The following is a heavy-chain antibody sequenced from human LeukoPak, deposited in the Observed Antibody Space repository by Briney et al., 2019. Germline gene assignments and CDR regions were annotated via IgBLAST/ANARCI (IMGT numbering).Heavy chain of an antibody. D-gene: IGHD1-26*01. Sequence: SETLSLTCTVSGGSISSSSYYWGWIRQPPGKGLEWIGSIYYSGSTYYNPSLKSRVTISVDTSKNQFSLKLSSVTAADTAVYYCARDSGSYLHYFDYWGQGTLVTVSS. CDR3: ARDSGSYLHYFDY. J-gene: IGHJ4*02. CDR1: GGSISSSSYY. CDR2: IYYSGST. V-gene: IGHV4-39*07.